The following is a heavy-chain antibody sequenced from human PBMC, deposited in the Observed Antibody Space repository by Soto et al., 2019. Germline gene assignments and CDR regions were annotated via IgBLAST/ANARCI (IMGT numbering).Heavy chain of an antibody. D-gene: IGHD3-9*01. V-gene: IGHV1-8*02. J-gene: IGHJ2*01. CDR2: MNPNSGNT. CDR3: ARGGRYFDWLLENYWYFDL. Sequence: ASVKASCKASGYTFTSYDINWVRQATGQGLEWMGLMNPNSGNTGYAQKFQGRVTMTRNTSISTAYMELSSLRSEDTAMYYCARGGRYFDWLLENYWYFDLWGRGTLVTVSS. CDR1: GYTFTSYD.